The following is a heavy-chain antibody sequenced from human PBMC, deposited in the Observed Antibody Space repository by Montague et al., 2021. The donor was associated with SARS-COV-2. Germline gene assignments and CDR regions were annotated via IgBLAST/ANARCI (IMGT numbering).Heavy chain of an antibody. V-gene: IGHV4-34*01. CDR1: GGSFSTYS. J-gene: IGHJ6*03. Sequence: SETLSLTCAVHGGSFSTYSWNWIRQPPGKGLEWIGEIHHSGSTNYNPSLKSRVTISADTSKNQFSLKLTSVAAADTAVYYCARLCDGVVQSAILGVGPCYCYYCYDVWGKGTTVTVSS. D-gene: IGHD2-2*02. CDR3: ARLCDGVVQSAILGVGPCYCYYCYDV. CDR2: IHHSGST.